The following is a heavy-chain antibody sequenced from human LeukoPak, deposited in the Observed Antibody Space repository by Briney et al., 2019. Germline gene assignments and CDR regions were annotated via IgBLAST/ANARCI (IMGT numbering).Heavy chain of an antibody. Sequence: GGSLRLSCAASGFTFSSYEMNWVRQAPGKGLEWVSSISSSSSYIYYADSVKGRFTISRDNAKNSLYLQMNSLRAEDTAVYYCARALGELWLLTFDYWGQGTLVTVSS. D-gene: IGHD5-18*01. V-gene: IGHV3-21*01. CDR3: ARALGELWLLTFDY. CDR1: GFTFSSYE. CDR2: ISSSSSYI. J-gene: IGHJ4*02.